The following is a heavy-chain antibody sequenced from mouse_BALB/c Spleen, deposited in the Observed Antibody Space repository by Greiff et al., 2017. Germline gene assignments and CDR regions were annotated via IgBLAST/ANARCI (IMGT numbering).Heavy chain of an antibody. Sequence: QVQLQQSGAELARPGASVKLSCKASGYTFTSYWMQWVKQRPGQGLEWIGAIYPGDGDTRYTQKFKGKATLTADKSSSTAYMQLSSLASEDSAVYYCARSGVYYGYAYWGQGTLVTVSA. J-gene: IGHJ3*01. CDR2: IYPGDGDT. CDR1: GYTFTSYW. V-gene: IGHV1-87*01. D-gene: IGHD1-2*01. CDR3: ARSGVYYGYAY.